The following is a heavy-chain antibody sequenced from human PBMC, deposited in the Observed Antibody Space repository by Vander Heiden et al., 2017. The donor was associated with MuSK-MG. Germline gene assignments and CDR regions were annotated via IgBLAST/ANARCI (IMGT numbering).Heavy chain of an antibody. D-gene: IGHD5-18*01. CDR3: ARGPLRGYSYGYWFDP. CDR2: MNPNSGNT. V-gene: IGHV1-8*01. CDR1: GYTFTSYD. Sequence: QVQLVQSGAEVKKPGASVKVSCKASGYTFTSYDINWVRRATGQGLEWMGWMNPNSGNTGYAQKFQGRVTMTRNTSISTAYMELSSLRSEDTAVYYCARGPLRGYSYGYWFDPWGQGTLVTVSS. J-gene: IGHJ5*02.